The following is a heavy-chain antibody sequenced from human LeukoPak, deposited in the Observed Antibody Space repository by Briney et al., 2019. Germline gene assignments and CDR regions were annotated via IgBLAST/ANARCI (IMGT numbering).Heavy chain of an antibody. CDR3: ASADYYGSGSLHFTFDY. CDR1: GGSISSSSYS. D-gene: IGHD3-10*01. V-gene: IGHV4-39*07. Sequence: SETLSLTCSVSGGSISSSSYSWGWIRQPPGKGLEWIGSIYYSGSTYYNPSLKSRVSISVDTSKNQFSLKLSSVTAADTAVYYCASADYYGSGSLHFTFDYWGQGTLVTVSS. J-gene: IGHJ4*02. CDR2: IYYSGST.